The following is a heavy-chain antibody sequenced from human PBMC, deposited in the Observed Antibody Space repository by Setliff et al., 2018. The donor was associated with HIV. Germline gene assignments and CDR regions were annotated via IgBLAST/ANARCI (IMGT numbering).Heavy chain of an antibody. Sequence: AAVKVSCKPSGYTFTEYGLSWVRQAPGQGLEWMGWISTYSDETSYAQKLQGRVTMTTDTSTSTAYMELRSLRSDDTAVYYCARDYYGSGSYFLLDYWGPGTLGTAPQ. CDR1: GYTFTEYG. CDR2: ISTYSDET. CDR3: ARDYYGSGSYFLLDY. D-gene: IGHD3-10*01. J-gene: IGHJ4*02. V-gene: IGHV1-18*01.